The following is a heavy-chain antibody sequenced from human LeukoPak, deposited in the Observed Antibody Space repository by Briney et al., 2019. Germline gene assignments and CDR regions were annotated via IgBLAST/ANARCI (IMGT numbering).Heavy chain of an antibody. CDR3: ARAHARPYYYGMDV. V-gene: IGHV4-59*01. D-gene: IGHD2-2*01. CDR2: IYYSGST. CDR1: GGSISSYY. Sequence: SETLSLTCTVSGGSISSYYWSWIRQPPGKGLEWIGYIYYSGSTNYNPSLKSRVTISVDTSKNQFSLKLSSVTAADTAVYYCARAHARPYYYGMDVWGQGTTVTVSS. J-gene: IGHJ6*02.